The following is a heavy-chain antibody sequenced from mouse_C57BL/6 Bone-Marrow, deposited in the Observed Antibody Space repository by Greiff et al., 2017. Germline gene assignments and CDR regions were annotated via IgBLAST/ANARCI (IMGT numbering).Heavy chain of an antibody. J-gene: IGHJ3*01. CDR1: GYTFTSYW. Sequence: QVQLQQPGAELVKPGASVKLSCKASGYTFTSYWMQWVKQRPGPGLEWIGEIDPSDSYTNYNQKFKGKATLTVDTSSSNAYMQLSSLTSEDSAVYYCARGLRRRAYWGQGTLVTVSA. V-gene: IGHV1-50*01. CDR2: IDPSDSYT. D-gene: IGHD2-4*01. CDR3: ARGLRRRAY.